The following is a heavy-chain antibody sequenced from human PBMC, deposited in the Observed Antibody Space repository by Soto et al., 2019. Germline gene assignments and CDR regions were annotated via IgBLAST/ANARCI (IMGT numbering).Heavy chain of an antibody. Sequence: QVQLVQSGAEVKNSGASVKVSCKASGYTFTSYGFSWVRQAPGQGLEWMGWISASNGNTNYAQKLQGRVTMTTDTSTGTAYMELRSLRSDDTATYYCAKTPPLLLWVGETTGYWGQGTLVTVSS. J-gene: IGHJ4*02. CDR3: AKTPPLLLWVGETTGY. V-gene: IGHV1-18*01. CDR1: GYTFTSYG. CDR2: ISASNGNT. D-gene: IGHD3-10*01.